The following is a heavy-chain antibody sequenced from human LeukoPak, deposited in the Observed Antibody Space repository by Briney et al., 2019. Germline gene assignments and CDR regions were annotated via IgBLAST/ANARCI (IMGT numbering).Heavy chain of an antibody. Sequence: PGGSLRLSCAASGFTFSSYEMNWVRQAPGKGLEWVSYISRSGSTIYYADSVKGRFTISRDNAKNSLYLQMNSLRAEDTAVYYCARIAVAGPYFDYWGQGTLVTVSS. CDR3: ARIAVAGPYFDY. J-gene: IGHJ4*02. CDR1: GFTFSSYE. D-gene: IGHD6-19*01. V-gene: IGHV3-48*03. CDR2: ISRSGSTI.